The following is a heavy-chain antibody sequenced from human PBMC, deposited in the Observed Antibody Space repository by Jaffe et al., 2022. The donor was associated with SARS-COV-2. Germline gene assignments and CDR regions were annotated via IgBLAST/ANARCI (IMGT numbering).Heavy chain of an antibody. CDR1: GYTFTSYA. V-gene: IGHV1-3*01. CDR2: INAGNGNT. J-gene: IGHJ3*02. Sequence: QVQLVQSGAEVKKPGASVKVSCKASGYTFTSYAMHWVRQAPGQRLEWMGWINAGNGNTKYSQKFQGRVTITRDTSASTAYMELSSLRSEDTAVYYCAREKNAYSGYDDAFDIWGQGTMVTVSS. D-gene: IGHD5-12*01. CDR3: AREKNAYSGYDDAFDI.